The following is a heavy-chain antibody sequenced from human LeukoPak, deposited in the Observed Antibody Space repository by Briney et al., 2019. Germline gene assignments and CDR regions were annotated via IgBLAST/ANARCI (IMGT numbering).Heavy chain of an antibody. CDR3: ARGRGFGAE. Sequence: SETLSLTCTVSGGSISSSSYYWGWIRQPPGKGLEWIGEIYHSGSTNYNPSLKSRVTISVDKSKNQFSLKLSSVTAADTAVYYCARGRGFGAEWGQGTLVTVSS. V-gene: IGHV4-39*07. CDR1: GGSISSSSYY. D-gene: IGHD3-10*01. CDR2: IYHSGST. J-gene: IGHJ4*02.